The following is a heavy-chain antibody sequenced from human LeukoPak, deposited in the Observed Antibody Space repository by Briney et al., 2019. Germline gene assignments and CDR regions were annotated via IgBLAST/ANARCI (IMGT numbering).Heavy chain of an antibody. V-gene: IGHV1-2*02. CDR2: INPNSGGT. J-gene: IGHJ4*02. D-gene: IGHD5-12*01. Sequence: ASVKVSLKASGYTFTGYYLHWVRQAPGRGLEWMGGINPNSGGTKYAQKIQGSVTMTKDTSITTAYMEKNRLKSDDTAVYFCVKVSAYDQGHWGQGTRVTVSS. CDR1: GYTFTGYY. CDR3: VKVSAYDQGH.